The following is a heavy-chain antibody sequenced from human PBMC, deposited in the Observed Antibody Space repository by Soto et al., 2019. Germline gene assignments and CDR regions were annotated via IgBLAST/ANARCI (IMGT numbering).Heavy chain of an antibody. CDR1: GYTFTAYG. Sequence: QVQLVQSGPEVTMPGASVKVSCKTSGYTFTAYGLAWLRQAPGQRPEWLGWVSTANANTNYAEKFQGRVTMTSDRSTTTTYMELRSLRSDDTAVYYCARELNTDPTAYYSFAYWGQGTLVTVSS. CDR2: VSTANANT. V-gene: IGHV1-18*01. D-gene: IGHD3-9*01. CDR3: ARELNTDPTAYYSFAY. J-gene: IGHJ4*02.